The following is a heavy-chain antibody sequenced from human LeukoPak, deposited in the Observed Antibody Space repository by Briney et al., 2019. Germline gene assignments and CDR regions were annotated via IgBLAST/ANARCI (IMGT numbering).Heavy chain of an antibody. CDR2: ISSSGSTI. D-gene: IGHD6-19*01. Sequence: GGSLRLSCAASGFVFSASYMSWVRKAPGRGLEWVSYISSSGSTIYYADSVKGRFTVSRDNAKNSLYLQMNSLRAEDTAVYYCARGSSGWTFDYWGQGTLVTVSS. CDR1: GFVFSASY. V-gene: IGHV3-11*01. CDR3: ARGSSGWTFDY. J-gene: IGHJ4*02.